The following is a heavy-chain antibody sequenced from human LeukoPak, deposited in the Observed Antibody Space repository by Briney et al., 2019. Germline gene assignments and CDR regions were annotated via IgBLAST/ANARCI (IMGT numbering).Heavy chain of an antibody. CDR3: ARDLAIFGVVRSFDI. D-gene: IGHD3-3*01. CDR1: GGSISSSSYY. Sequence: SETLSLTCTVSGGSISSSSYYWGWIRQPPGKGLEWIGSIYYSGSTYYNPSLKSRVTMSVDTSKNQFSLKLSSVTAADTAVYYCARDLAIFGVVRSFDIWGQGTMVTVSS. J-gene: IGHJ3*02. CDR2: IYYSGST. V-gene: IGHV4-39*07.